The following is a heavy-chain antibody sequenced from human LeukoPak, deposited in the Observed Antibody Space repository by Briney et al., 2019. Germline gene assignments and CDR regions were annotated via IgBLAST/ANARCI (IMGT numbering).Heavy chain of an antibody. D-gene: IGHD3-10*01. Sequence: SETLSLTCTVSGGSISSGGYYWSWIRQHPGKGLEWIGYIYYSGSTYYNPSLKSRVTISVDTSKNQFSLKLSSVTAADTAVYYRARVGPNYYYMDVWGKGTTVTVSS. CDR1: GGSISSGGYY. V-gene: IGHV4-31*03. CDR2: IYYSGST. J-gene: IGHJ6*03. CDR3: ARVGPNYYYMDV.